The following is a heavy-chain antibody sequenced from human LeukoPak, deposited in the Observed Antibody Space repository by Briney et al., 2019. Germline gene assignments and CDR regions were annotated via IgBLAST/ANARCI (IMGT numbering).Heavy chain of an antibody. CDR2: ISGSGGTA. J-gene: IGHJ4*02. CDR3: AKASYYYDSSGYYRLGYFNY. CDR1: GFTFSSYA. V-gene: IGHV3-23*01. Sequence: GGSMRLSCAASGFTFSSYAISWVRQAPGKGLEWVLGISGSGGTAYYADSVKGRFTISRDNSKNTLYLQMNTLRAEDTAVYYCAKASYYYDSSGYYRLGYFNYWGQGTLVTVSP. D-gene: IGHD3-22*01.